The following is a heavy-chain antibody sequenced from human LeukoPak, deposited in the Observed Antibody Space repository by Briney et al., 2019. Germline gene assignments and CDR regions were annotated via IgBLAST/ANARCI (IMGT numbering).Heavy chain of an antibody. V-gene: IGHV1-46*01. Sequence: ASVKVSCKPSGYTVPYYYVHWVRQAPGQGLEWVGIINPSGGSRTYAQKFQGRVTMTRDTSTSTVYMELSSLRSEDTAVYYCARGVTLTTRPEIWAGDYWGQGTLVTVPS. D-gene: IGHD6-6*01. J-gene: IGHJ4*02. CDR3: ARGVTLTTRPEIWAGDY. CDR1: GYTVPYYY. CDR2: INPSGGSR.